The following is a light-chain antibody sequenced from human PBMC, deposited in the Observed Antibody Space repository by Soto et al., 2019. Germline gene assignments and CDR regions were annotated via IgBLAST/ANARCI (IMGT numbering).Light chain of an antibody. CDR2: GAF. CDR1: QSISNY. V-gene: IGKV1-39*01. J-gene: IGKJ2*01. Sequence: DIQMTQSPSSLSASVGDRVTITCRASQSISNYLNWYQQKRGKAPKLLMYGAFILQSGVPSRFRGSTSGTDFTLTITSLQPEDFATYYCQQSYSTPYTCGQGTKLEIK. CDR3: QQSYSTPYT.